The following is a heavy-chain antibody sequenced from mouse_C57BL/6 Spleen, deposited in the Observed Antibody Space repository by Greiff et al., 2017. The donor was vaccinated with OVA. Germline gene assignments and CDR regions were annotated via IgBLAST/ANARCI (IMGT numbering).Heavy chain of an antibody. CDR1: GYAFSSSW. CDR2: IYPGDGDT. CDR3: AFHYYGSSHWYFDV. Sequence: QVQLQQSGPELVKPGASVKISCKASGYAFSSSWMNWVKQRPGKGLEWIGRIYPGDGDTNYNGKFKGKATLTADKSSSTAYMQLSSLTSEDSAVYFCAFHYYGSSHWYFDVWGTGTTVTVSS. D-gene: IGHD1-1*01. V-gene: IGHV1-82*01. J-gene: IGHJ1*03.